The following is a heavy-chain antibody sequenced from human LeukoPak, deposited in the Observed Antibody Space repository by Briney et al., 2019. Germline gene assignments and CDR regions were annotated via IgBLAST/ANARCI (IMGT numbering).Heavy chain of an antibody. CDR1: GGTFSSYA. J-gene: IGHJ1*01. D-gene: IGHD6-19*01. CDR3: ARGRPSGWQTILTEYFQH. CDR2: IIPIFGTA. Sequence: SVKVSCKASGGTFSSYAISWVRQAPGQGLEWMGGIIPIFGTANYAQKFQGRVTITADESTSTAYMELSSLRSEDTAVYYCARGRPSGWQTILTEYFQHWGQGTLVTVSS. V-gene: IGHV1-69*13.